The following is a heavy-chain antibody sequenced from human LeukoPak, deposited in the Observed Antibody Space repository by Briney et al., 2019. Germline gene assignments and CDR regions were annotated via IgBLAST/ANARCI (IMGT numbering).Heavy chain of an antibody. D-gene: IGHD5-12*01. CDR2: ISSSSSYI. CDR1: GFTFSSYA. Sequence: PGGSLRLSCAASGFTFSSYATSWVRQAPGKGLEWVSSISSSSSYIYYADSVKGRFTISRDNAKNSLYLQMNSLRAEDTAVYYCAFTLGGGYYFDYWGQGTLVTVSS. J-gene: IGHJ4*02. CDR3: AFTLGGGYYFDY. V-gene: IGHV3-21*01.